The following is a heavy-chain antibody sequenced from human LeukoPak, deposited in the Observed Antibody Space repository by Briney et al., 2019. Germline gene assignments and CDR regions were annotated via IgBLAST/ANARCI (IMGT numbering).Heavy chain of an antibody. V-gene: IGHV1-8*01. CDR1: GYTFTSYD. Sequence: ASVKVSCKASGYTFTSYDINWVRQATGQGLEWMGWMNPNSGNTGYAQKFQGRVTMTRNTSISTAYMELSSLRSEDTAVYYCARNIRIQLWLLSSGHWGQGTLVTVSS. CDR3: ARNIRIQLWLLSSGH. D-gene: IGHD5-18*01. J-gene: IGHJ4*02. CDR2: MNPNSGNT.